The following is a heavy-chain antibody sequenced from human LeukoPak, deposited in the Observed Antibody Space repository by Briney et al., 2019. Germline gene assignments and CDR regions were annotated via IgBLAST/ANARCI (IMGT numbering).Heavy chain of an antibody. Sequence: PSETLSLTCTVSGASISSSSYCWGWIRQPPGKGLEWIGSIYYSGSTYYTPSLQSRVTISVDTYENQFSLRLSSVTAADTAVYYCARQRGYNYVEGVYFDYWGQGTLVSVSS. CDR3: ARQRGYNYVEGVYFDY. J-gene: IGHJ4*02. V-gene: IGHV4-39*01. D-gene: IGHD5-18*01. CDR1: GASISSSSYC. CDR2: IYYSGST.